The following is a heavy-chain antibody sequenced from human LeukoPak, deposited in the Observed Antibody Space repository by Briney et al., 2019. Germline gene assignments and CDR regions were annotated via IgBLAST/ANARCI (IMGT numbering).Heavy chain of an antibody. CDR1: GGSTSTGDYY. J-gene: IGHJ4*02. D-gene: IGHD5-18*01. CDR3: ARLRDTAMVWY. V-gene: IGHV4-61*02. CDR2: IYTTGST. Sequence: SETLSLTCIVSGGSTSTGDYYCSWIRQPAGKGLEWIGRIYTTGSTYYNPSLKSRVTISVDTSKNQFSLKLSSVTAADTAVYYCARLRDTAMVWYWGQGTLVTVSS.